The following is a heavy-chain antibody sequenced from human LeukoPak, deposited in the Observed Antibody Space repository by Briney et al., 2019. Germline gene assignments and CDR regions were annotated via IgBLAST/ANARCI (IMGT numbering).Heavy chain of an antibody. CDR3: ARGGSGSPLDY. CDR2: IYYSGST. Sequence: PETLSLTCTVSGGSISSYYWSWIRQPPGKGLEWIGYIYYSGSTNYNPSLKSRVTISVDTSKNQFSLKLSSVTAADTAVYYCARGGSGSPLDYWGQGTLVTVSS. D-gene: IGHD3-10*01. J-gene: IGHJ4*02. V-gene: IGHV4-59*01. CDR1: GGSISSYY.